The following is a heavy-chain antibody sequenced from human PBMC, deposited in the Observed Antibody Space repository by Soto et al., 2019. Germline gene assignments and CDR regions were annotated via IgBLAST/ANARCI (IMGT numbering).Heavy chain of an antibody. D-gene: IGHD3-10*01. CDR1: GFSLSTSGVG. Sequence: QITLKESGPTLVKPTQTLTLTCTFSGFSLSTSGVGVGWIRQPPGKALEWLALIYWDDDKRYSPSLKRSPTITKDTSTTRVVLTLTTLDPVDTATYYCAHSPGHYSGSGYFDLWGRGTLVTVSS. CDR3: AHSPGHYSGSGYFDL. V-gene: IGHV2-5*02. J-gene: IGHJ2*01. CDR2: IYWDDDK.